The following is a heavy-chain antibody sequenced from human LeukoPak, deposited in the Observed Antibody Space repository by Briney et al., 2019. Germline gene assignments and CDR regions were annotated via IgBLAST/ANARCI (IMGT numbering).Heavy chain of an antibody. V-gene: IGHV3-23*01. Sequence: GSLRLSCAASDLPFDSYAMKWVRQAPGKGLEWVSAISGSGANTYYAISVKGRFTISRDNSKNTLYLQMNSLRAEVTAVYYCAKEGLYDYSNYYFDYWGQGTLVTVSS. J-gene: IGHJ4*02. CDR1: DLPFDSYA. D-gene: IGHD4-11*01. CDR3: AKEGLYDYSNYYFDY. CDR2: ISGSGANT.